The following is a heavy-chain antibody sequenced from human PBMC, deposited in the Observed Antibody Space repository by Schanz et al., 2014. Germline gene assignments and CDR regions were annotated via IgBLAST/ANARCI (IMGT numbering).Heavy chain of an antibody. Sequence: EQVLESGGGFVQPGGSLRLSCATSGFTFTTFAMTWVRQAPGKGLEWVAFLSFDSRHIYYADSVKGRFTISRDNAKGSLHLQRNSLRADDTAVYYCARDGVAATTDFEYWGQGALVTVSS. D-gene: IGHD1-1*01. CDR2: LSFDSRHI. J-gene: IGHJ4*02. V-gene: IGHV3-21*06. CDR3: ARDGVAATTDFEY. CDR1: GFTFTTFA.